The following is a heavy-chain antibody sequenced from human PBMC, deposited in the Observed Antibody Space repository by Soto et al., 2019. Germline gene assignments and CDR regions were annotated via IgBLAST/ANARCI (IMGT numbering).Heavy chain of an antibody. CDR3: ARRADTMVRGVNYMDV. CDR1: GGTFSSYA. D-gene: IGHD3-10*01. J-gene: IGHJ6*03. V-gene: IGHV1-69*13. CDR2: IIPIFGTA. Sequence: SVKVSCKASGGTFSSYAISWVRQAPGQGLEWMGGIIPIFGTANYAQKFQGRVTITADESTSTAYMELSSLRSEDTAVYYCARRADTMVRGVNYMDVWGKGTTVTVSS.